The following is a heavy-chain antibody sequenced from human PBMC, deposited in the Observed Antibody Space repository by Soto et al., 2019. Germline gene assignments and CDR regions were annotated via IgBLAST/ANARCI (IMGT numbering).Heavy chain of an antibody. J-gene: IGHJ5*02. D-gene: IGHD3-10*01. CDR1: TFSSYA. Sequence: TFSSYAMSWVRQPPGKGLEWIGSLYYSGSTYYNPSLKSRVTISVDTSKNQFSLKLSSVTAADTAVYYCARHVIDTMVRGVISWFDPWGQGTLVTVSS. CDR3: ARHVIDTMVRGVISWFDP. V-gene: IGHV4-39*01. CDR2: LYYSGST.